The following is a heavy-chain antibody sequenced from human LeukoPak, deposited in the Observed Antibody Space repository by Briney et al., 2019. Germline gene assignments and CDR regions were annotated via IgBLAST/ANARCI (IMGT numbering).Heavy chain of an antibody. CDR3: ARIRYLDTARCLDY. Sequence: GESLKISXKASGYIFTSYWIGWVRQMPGKGLEWMGIIYPGDSDTRYSPSFQGQVTISADKSISTAYLQWSSLKASDTAMYYCARIRYLDTARCLDYWGQGTLVTVSS. D-gene: IGHD1-26*01. CDR1: GYIFTSYW. V-gene: IGHV5-51*01. J-gene: IGHJ4*02. CDR2: IYPGDSDT.